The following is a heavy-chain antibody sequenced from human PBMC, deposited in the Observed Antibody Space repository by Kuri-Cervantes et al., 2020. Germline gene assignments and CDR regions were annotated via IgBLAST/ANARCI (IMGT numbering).Heavy chain of an antibody. J-gene: IGHJ3*02. CDR1: GFTFSSYA. Sequence: GGSLRLSCAASGFTFSSYAMSWVRQAPGKGLEWVSYISSSSSTIYYADSVKGRFTISRDNAKNSLYLQMNSLRAEDTAVYYCARDSGQDAFDIWGQGTMVTVSS. CDR3: ARDSGQDAFDI. V-gene: IGHV3-48*01. CDR2: ISSSSSTI.